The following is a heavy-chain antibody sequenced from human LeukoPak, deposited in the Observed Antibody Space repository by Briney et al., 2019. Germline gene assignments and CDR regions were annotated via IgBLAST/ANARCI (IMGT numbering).Heavy chain of an antibody. V-gene: IGHV1-46*01. CDR3: ARGVRIEGSGSYEGPFFDY. CDR2: INPSGGSA. Sequence: ASVKVSCKASGYTFTSYYMHWVRQAPGQALEWMGIINPSGGSASYAQKFQGRVTMIRDTSTSTVYMELSSLRSEDTAVYYCARGVRIEGSGSYEGPFFDYWGQGTLVTVSS. J-gene: IGHJ4*02. CDR1: GYTFTSYY. D-gene: IGHD3-10*01.